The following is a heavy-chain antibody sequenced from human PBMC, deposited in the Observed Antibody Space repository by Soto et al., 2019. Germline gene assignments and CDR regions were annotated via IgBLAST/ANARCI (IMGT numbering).Heavy chain of an antibody. Sequence: ASVKVSCTACGYTVTSYYMHWVRQAPGQGLEWMGWINPNSGGTNYAQKFQGRVTMTRDTSISTAYMELSRLRSDDTAVYYCARVLGSLFWFAPWGQGTLVTVSS. CDR1: GYTVTSYY. V-gene: IGHV1-2*02. CDR2: INPNSGGT. J-gene: IGHJ5*02. D-gene: IGHD3-16*01. CDR3: ARVLGSLFWFAP.